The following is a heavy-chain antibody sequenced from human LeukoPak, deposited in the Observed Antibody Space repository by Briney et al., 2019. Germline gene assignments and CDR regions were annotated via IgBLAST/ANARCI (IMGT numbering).Heavy chain of an antibody. CDR2: IYYSGST. J-gene: IGHJ5*02. CDR3: ARYLAGPRARFDP. CDR1: GGSFSTYY. Sequence: SETLSLTCAVYGGSFSTYYWGWIRQPPGKGLEWIGSIYYSGSTYYNPSLKSRVTISVDTSKNQFSLKLSSVTAADTAVYYCARYLAGPRARFDPWGQGTLVTVSS. V-gene: IGHV4-39*07.